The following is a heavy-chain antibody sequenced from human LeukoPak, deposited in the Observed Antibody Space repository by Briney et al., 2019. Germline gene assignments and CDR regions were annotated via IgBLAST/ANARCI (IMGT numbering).Heavy chain of an antibody. CDR2: ISGYSSTL. J-gene: IGHJ2*01. Sequence: GGSLRLSSAASGFTFSSYSMNWVRQAPGKGLEWVSYISGYSSTLYYADSVKARFTISRDNAKNSLYLKMNSLRVEDTAVYFCARDSPYGGYFDLWGRGTLVTVSS. CDR3: ARDSPYGGYFDL. CDR1: GFTFSSYS. D-gene: IGHD4-17*01. V-gene: IGHV3-48*01.